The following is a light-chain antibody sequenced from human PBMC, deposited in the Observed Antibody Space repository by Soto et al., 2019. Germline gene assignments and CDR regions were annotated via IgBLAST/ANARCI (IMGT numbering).Light chain of an antibody. CDR3: QQYYTTRWT. V-gene: IGKV4-1*01. Sequence: DIVMTQSPDSLAVSLGERAAINCKSSQSVLSSSNNKNYLAWYQQKPGQPPQLLIYWASTRESGVPDRFSGSESGTDFNLTISRLQAEDVAVYECQQYYTTRWTFGQGTKLDIK. CDR2: WAS. J-gene: IGKJ1*01. CDR1: QSVLSSSNNKNY.